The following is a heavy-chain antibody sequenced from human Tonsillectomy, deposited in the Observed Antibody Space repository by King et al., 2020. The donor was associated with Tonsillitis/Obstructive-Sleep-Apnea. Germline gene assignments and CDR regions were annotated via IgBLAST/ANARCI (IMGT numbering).Heavy chain of an antibody. J-gene: IGHJ5*02. D-gene: IGHD3-3*01. CDR2: ISGRGGST. CDR1: GFTFSSYS. V-gene: IGHV3-23*04. Sequence: VQLVESGGGLLQPGGSLRLSCAASGFTFSSYSVSCVRQAPGKGLEWVLAISGRGGSTYYAASVNGRFTISIDNSKNKLYLQMNSLRAEDTAVYYCAKAEYYDFWSGYNNWFDPWGQGTLVTVSS. CDR3: AKAEYYDFWSGYNNWFDP.